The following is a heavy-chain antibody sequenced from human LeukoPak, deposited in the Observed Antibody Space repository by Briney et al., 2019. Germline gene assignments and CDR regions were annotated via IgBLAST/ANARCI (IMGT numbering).Heavy chain of an antibody. D-gene: IGHD6-25*01. CDR1: GYTFTSYY. CDR3: ARDQGIAAGHDAFDI. Sequence: ASVKVSCKASGYTFTSYYMHWVRQAPGQGLEWMGIINPSGGSTSYAQKFQGRVTMTRDTSTSTVYMELSSLRSEDTAVYYCARDQGIAAGHDAFDIWGQGTMVTVSS. CDR2: INPSGGST. J-gene: IGHJ3*02. V-gene: IGHV1-46*01.